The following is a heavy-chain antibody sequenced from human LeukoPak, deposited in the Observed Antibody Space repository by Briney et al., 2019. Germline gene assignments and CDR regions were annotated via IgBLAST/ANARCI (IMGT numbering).Heavy chain of an antibody. Sequence: GGSLRLSCAASGFTFSDYHMSWIRQAPGKGLEWVSYISSSSSYTNYADSVKGRFTISRDNAKNSLYLQMNSLRAEDTAVYYCARARYYGSGSYLDYWGQGTLVTVSS. D-gene: IGHD3-10*01. CDR3: ARARYYGSGSYLDY. V-gene: IGHV3-11*06. CDR1: GFTFSDYH. J-gene: IGHJ4*02. CDR2: ISSSSSYT.